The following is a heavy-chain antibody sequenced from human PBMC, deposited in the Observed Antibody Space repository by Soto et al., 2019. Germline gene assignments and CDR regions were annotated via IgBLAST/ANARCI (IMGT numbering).Heavy chain of an antibody. V-gene: IGHV3-48*02. D-gene: IGHD2-8*01. CDR2: ISSSSSTI. CDR3: ARDRYCTNGVCYVERRGFDY. Sequence: EVQLVESGGGLVQPGGSLRLSCAASGFTFSSYSMNWVRQAPGKGLEWVSYISSSSSTIYYADSVKGRFTISRDNAKNSLYLQMNSLRDEDTAVYYCARDRYCTNGVCYVERRGFDYWGQGTLVTVSS. J-gene: IGHJ4*02. CDR1: GFTFSSYS.